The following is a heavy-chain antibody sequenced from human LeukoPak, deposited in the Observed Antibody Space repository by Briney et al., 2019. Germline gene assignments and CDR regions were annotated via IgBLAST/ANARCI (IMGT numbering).Heavy chain of an antibody. V-gene: IGHV4-34*01. CDR3: ASATYYYDSSGLRRTKYWYFDL. Sequence: SETLSLTCAVYGGSFSGYYWSWIRQPPGKGLEWIGEINHSGSTYYNPSLKSRVTISVDRSKNQFSLKLSSVTAADTAVYYCASATYYYDSSGLRRTKYWYFDLWGRGTLVTVSS. CDR2: INHSGST. J-gene: IGHJ2*01. D-gene: IGHD3-22*01. CDR1: GGSFSGYY.